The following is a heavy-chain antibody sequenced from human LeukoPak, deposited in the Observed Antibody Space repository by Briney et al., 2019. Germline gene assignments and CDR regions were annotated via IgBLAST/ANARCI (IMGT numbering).Heavy chain of an antibody. CDR1: GLRFSSYS. V-gene: IGHV3-30*04. CDR2: ISPDGINK. Sequence: GGSLRLSCVVSGLRFSSYSFHWVRQAPGKGLEWVALISPDGINKYYEDSLKGRFTISRDNSRDTVYLELNSLTPEDTAVYFCAVDRQSIGGTCLEDWGRGTPVAVSS. D-gene: IGHD2-15*01. J-gene: IGHJ4*02. CDR3: AVDRQSIGGTCLED.